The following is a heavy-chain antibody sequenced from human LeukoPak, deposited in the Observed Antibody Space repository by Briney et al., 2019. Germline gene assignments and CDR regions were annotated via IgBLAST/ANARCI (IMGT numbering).Heavy chain of an antibody. D-gene: IGHD3-22*01. V-gene: IGHV1-18*01. Sequence: ASVKLSCKASGYTFTKYAINWVRQAPGQGLKWMGCISPYNGNTDYAQTLQGRVTMTADTYTSTAYKELRSLTSDDTAVYYCTRDPELTRNGYHYFDYWGQGSLVTVSS. CDR2: ISPYNGNT. CDR3: TRDPELTRNGYHYFDY. J-gene: IGHJ4*02. CDR1: GYTFTKYA.